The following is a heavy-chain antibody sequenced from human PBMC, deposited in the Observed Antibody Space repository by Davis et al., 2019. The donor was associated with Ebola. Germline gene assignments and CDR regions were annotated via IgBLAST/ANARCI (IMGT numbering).Heavy chain of an antibody. V-gene: IGHV3-7*03. J-gene: IGHJ2*01. Sequence: GESPKISCAASGFTFSSYWMSWVRQAPGKGLEWVANIKQDGSEKYYVDSVKGRFTISRDNAKNSLYLQMNSLRAEDTAVYYCARDKKIVRWYFDLWGRGTLVTVSS. CDR3: ARDKKIVRWYFDL. CDR2: IKQDGSEK. CDR1: GFTFSSYW. D-gene: IGHD3-16*02.